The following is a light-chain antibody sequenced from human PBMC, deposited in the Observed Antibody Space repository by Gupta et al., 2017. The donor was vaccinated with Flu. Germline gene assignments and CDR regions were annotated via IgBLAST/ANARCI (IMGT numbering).Light chain of an antibody. Sequence: DGVMTQSQLSLPVTRGQPASISCRSSQSLVDSDGNTYLHWFQQRPGQSPRRLIYQVSHRESGVPDRFSGSGSGTDFTLKISRVEAEDVGVYYCMQGSRWPWAFGQGTKVEIK. V-gene: IGKV2-30*01. J-gene: IGKJ1*01. CDR2: QVS. CDR3: MQGSRWPWA. CDR1: QSLVDSDGNTY.